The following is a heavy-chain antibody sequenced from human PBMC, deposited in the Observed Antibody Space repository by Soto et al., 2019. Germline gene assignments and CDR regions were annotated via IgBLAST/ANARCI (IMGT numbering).Heavy chain of an antibody. D-gene: IGHD3-3*01. J-gene: IGHJ5*02. V-gene: IGHV1-18*01. Sequence: QVQLVQSGAEVKKPGASVKVSCKASGYTFTSYGISWVRQAPGQGLEWMGWISAYNGNTNYAQKLQGRVTMTTDTSTSTAYMELRSLRSDGTAVYYCARGGDYDFWSGYYMFTDWFDPWGQGTLVTVSS. CDR2: ISAYNGNT. CDR3: ARGGDYDFWSGYYMFTDWFDP. CDR1: GYTFTSYG.